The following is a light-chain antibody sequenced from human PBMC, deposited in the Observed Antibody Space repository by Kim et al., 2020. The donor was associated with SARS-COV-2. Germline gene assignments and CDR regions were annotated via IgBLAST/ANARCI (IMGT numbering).Light chain of an antibody. CDR3: SSYTTTTTRV. Sequence: QSALTQPASVSGSPGQSITISCTGTSSNVGGYNYVSWYQQHPGKAPKLMIYDVGTRPSGVSDRFSGSESGNTASLTISGLQTEDEADYYCSSYTTTTTRVFGGGTQLTVL. CDR2: DVG. J-gene: IGLJ3*02. CDR1: SSNVGGYNY. V-gene: IGLV2-14*03.